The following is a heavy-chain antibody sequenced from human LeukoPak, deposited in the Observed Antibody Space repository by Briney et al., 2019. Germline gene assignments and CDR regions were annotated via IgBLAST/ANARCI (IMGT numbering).Heavy chain of an antibody. CDR1: GYTLTELS. D-gene: IGHD6-19*01. CDR2: FDPEDGET. CDR3: ATSREPAVAAYYFDY. Sequence: ASVKVSCKVSGYTLTELSMHWVRQAPGKGVEWMGGFDPEDGETIYAQKFQGRVTMTEDTSTNTAYMELSSLRSEDTAVYYCATSREPAVAAYYFDYWGQGTLVTVSS. V-gene: IGHV1-24*01. J-gene: IGHJ4*02.